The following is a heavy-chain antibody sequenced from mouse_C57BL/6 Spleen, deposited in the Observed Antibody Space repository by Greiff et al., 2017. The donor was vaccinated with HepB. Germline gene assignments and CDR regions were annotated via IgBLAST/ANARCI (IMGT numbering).Heavy chain of an antibody. CDR3: AKGADGYYAMDY. CDR2: IWRGGST. D-gene: IGHD2-3*01. Sequence: VKLMESGPGLVQPSQSLSITCTVSGFSLTSYGVHWVRQSPGKGLEWLGVIWRGGSTDYNAAFMSRLSITKDNSKSQVFFKMNSLQADDTAIYYCAKGADGYYAMDYWGQGTSVTVSS. J-gene: IGHJ4*01. CDR1: GFSLTSYG. V-gene: IGHV2-5*01.